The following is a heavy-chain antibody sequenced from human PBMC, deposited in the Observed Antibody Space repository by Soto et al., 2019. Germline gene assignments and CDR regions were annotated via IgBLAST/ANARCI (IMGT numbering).Heavy chain of an antibody. CDR2: ISAYNGNT. V-gene: IGHV1-18*01. CDR3: ARSSITIFGVVIKAYYYMDV. J-gene: IGHJ6*03. D-gene: IGHD3-3*01. Sequence: ASVKVSCKASGYTFTSYGISWVRQAPGQGLEWMGWISAYNGNTNYAQKLQGRVTMTTDTSTSTAYMELRSLRSDDTAVYYCARSSITIFGVVIKAYYYMDVWGKGTTVTVSS. CDR1: GYTFTSYG.